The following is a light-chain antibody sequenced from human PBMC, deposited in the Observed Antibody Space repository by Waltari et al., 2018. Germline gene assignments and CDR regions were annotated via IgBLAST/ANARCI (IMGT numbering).Light chain of an antibody. J-gene: IGKJ1*01. CDR2: GTS. V-gene: IGKV3-20*01. CDR3: QHHVRLPAT. CDR1: PNIGHY. Sequence: IVLTQSPGTLSLSPGGRATLSCRASPNIGHYLAWYQQKPGQAPRLLIYGTSTRAAGIPDRFSGSGSGADFSLTITRLEPEDFAVYYCQHHVRLPATFGQGTKV.